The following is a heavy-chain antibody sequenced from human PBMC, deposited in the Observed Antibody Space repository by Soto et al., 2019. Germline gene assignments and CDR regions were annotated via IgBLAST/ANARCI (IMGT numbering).Heavy chain of an antibody. J-gene: IGHJ5*02. Sequence: SETLSLTCAVYGGSFSGYYWSWIRQPPGKGLEWIGEINHSGSTNYNPSLKSRVTISVDTSKNQFSLKLSSVTAADTAVYYCAGEADYLNWFDPWGQGTLVTVSS. V-gene: IGHV4-34*01. CDR2: INHSGST. CDR1: GGSFSGYY. CDR3: AGEADYLNWFDP. D-gene: IGHD4-17*01.